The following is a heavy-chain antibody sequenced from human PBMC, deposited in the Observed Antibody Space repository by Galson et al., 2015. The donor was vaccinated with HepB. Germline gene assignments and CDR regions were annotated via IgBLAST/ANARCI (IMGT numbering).Heavy chain of an antibody. Sequence: SLRLSCAASGFTFSSYGMHWVRQAPGKGLEWVAVIWYDGSTYYYAYSVKRRVTITRDTSKNTLYLQMNSLRAEDTAVYYCARGSNAKRVLRYGMDVWGQGTTVTVSS. CDR3: ARGSNAKRVLRYGMDV. J-gene: IGHJ6*02. CDR2: IWYDGSTY. CDR1: GFTFSSYG. V-gene: IGHV3-33*08. D-gene: IGHD3-3*01.